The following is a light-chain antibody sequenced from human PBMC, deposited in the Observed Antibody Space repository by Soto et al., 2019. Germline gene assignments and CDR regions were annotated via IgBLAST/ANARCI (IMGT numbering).Light chain of an antibody. V-gene: IGKV1-39*01. CDR2: AAS. CDR1: QTLDTY. CDR3: QQSFLTPFT. J-gene: IGKJ4*01. Sequence: DIQMNQSPTSLSASVGDRVTITCRASQTLDTYLNWFQDRPGHGPKLLIFAASKLQTGVPSRFSGSGSGTEFTLTISSLQPEDFATYYCQQSFLTPFTFGGGTRVEIK.